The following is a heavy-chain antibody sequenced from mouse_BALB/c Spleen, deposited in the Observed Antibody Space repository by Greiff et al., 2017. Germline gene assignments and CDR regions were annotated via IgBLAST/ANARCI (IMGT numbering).Heavy chain of an antibody. D-gene: IGHD2-4*01. J-gene: IGHJ4*01. CDR3: ARVYYDYDGGWYAMDY. CDR2: ISSGGSYT. Sequence: EVHLVESGGGLVKPGGSLKLSCAASGFTFSSYAMSWVRQSPEKRLEWVAEISSGGSYTYYPDTVTGRFTISRDNAKNTLYLEMSSLRSEDTAMYYCARVYYDYDGGWYAMDYWGQGTSVTVSS. V-gene: IGHV5-9-4*01. CDR1: GFTFSSYA.